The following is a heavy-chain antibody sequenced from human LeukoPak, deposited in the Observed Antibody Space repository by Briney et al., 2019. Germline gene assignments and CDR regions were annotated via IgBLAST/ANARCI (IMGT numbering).Heavy chain of an antibody. D-gene: IGHD3-9*01. V-gene: IGHV1-2*02. CDR2: INPNSGGT. CDR3: ARVNYDILTGYYNPFGY. CDR1: GYTFTGYY. Sequence: ASVKVSCKASGYTFTGYYIHWVRQAPGHGLEWMGWINPNSGGTNYAQKFQGRVTMTRDTSISTAYMELSRLRSDDTAVYYCARVNYDILTGYYNPFGYWGQGTLVTVSS. J-gene: IGHJ4*02.